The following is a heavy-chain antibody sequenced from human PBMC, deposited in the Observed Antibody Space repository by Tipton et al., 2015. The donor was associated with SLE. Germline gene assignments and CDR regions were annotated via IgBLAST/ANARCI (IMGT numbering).Heavy chain of an antibody. J-gene: IGHJ5*02. D-gene: IGHD6-19*01. CDR1: GFTFSSYA. CDR2: ISGSGGST. V-gene: IGHV3-23*01. CDR3: AKGSPGSGWEGWFDP. Sequence: SLRLSCAASGFTFSSYAMSWVRQAPGKGLEWVSVISGSGGSTYYADSVKGRFTISRDNSKNTVYLQMNSLRAEDTAVYYCAKGSPGSGWEGWFDPWGQGTLVTVSS.